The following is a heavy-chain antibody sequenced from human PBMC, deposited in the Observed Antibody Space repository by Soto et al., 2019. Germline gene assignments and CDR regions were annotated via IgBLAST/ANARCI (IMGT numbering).Heavy chain of an antibody. Sequence: PSETLSLTCTVSGGSISSYYLSWIRQPPGKGLECIGYIYYSGSTNYNPSLKSRVTISVDTSKNQFSLKLTSVTAADTAVYYCARDSYGDSLDYWGQGTLVTVSS. J-gene: IGHJ4*02. CDR1: GGSISSYY. CDR2: IYYSGST. V-gene: IGHV4-59*01. CDR3: ARDSYGDSLDY. D-gene: IGHD4-17*01.